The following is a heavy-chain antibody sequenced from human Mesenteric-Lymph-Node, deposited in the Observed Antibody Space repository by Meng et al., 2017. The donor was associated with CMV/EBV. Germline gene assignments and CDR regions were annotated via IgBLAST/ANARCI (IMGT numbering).Heavy chain of an antibody. CDR2: IYRGGSNT. CDR1: GFSFSEYG. D-gene: IGHD6-6*01. Sequence: GGSLRLSCAASGFSFSEYGLSWVRQAPGKGLDWVSVIYRGGSNTYYANSVKGRFTVSRDDSKSTLYLQMNSLRVEDTALYYCAKGGQTSHFDYWGQGVLVTVSS. CDR3: AKGGQTSHFDY. J-gene: IGHJ4*02. V-gene: IGHV3-23*03.